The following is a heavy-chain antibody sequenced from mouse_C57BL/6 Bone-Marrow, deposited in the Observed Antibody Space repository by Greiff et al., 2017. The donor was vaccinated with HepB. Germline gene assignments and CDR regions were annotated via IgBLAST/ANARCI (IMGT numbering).Heavy chain of an antibody. J-gene: IGHJ3*01. Sequence: QLPGAELVKPGASVKVSCKASGYTFTSYWMHWVKQRPGQGLEWIGRIYPSDSDTNYNQKFKGKATLTVDKSSSTAYMQLSSLTSEDSAVYYCAKTAGAYWGQGTLVTVSA. CDR2: IYPSDSDT. D-gene: IGHD3-2*01. CDR3: AKTAGAY. CDR1: GYTFTSYW. V-gene: IGHV1-74*01.